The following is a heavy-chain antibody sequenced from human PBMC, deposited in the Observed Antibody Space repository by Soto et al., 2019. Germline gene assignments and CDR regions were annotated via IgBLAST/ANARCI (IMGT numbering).Heavy chain of an antibody. V-gene: IGHV3-48*01. Sequence: VQLVESGGGLVQPGGSLRLSCEASGFTFSNYGINWVRQAPGKGLEWVSHISSSSSTIYYAESVKCRFSISRDNAKNSRYLQMPRPRGEHTAVYYYAPSFITTVATTAWGQGPQVTPSS. CDR3: APSFITTVATTA. CDR1: GFTFSNYG. CDR2: ISSSSSTI. J-gene: IGHJ1*01. D-gene: IGHD1-1*01.